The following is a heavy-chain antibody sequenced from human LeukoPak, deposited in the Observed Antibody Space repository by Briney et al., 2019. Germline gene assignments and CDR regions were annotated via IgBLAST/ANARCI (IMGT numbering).Heavy chain of an antibody. D-gene: IGHD6-19*01. CDR1: GFTFSSYA. V-gene: IGHV3-23*01. CDR3: AKGRSSGWSSSFDY. Sequence: GGSLRLSCAASGFTFSSYAMNWVRQAPGKGLEWVSAISGSGGSTYYADSVKGRFTISRDNSKNTLYLQMNSLRAEDTAVYYCAKGRSSGWSSSFDYWGQGTLVTVSS. J-gene: IGHJ4*02. CDR2: ISGSGGST.